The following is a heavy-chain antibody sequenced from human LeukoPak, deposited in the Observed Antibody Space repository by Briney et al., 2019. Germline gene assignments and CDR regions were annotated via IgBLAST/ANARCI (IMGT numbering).Heavy chain of an antibody. D-gene: IGHD1-14*01. CDR2: IYYSGST. J-gene: IGHJ5*02. CDR3: AREPPRFNWFDP. Sequence: SETLSLTCTVSGGSISSSSYYWGWIRQPPGKGLEWIGSIYYSGSTYYNPFLKSRVTISVDTSKNQFSLKLSSVTAADTAVYYCAREPPRFNWFDPWGQGTLVTVSS. V-gene: IGHV4-39*01. CDR1: GGSISSSSYY.